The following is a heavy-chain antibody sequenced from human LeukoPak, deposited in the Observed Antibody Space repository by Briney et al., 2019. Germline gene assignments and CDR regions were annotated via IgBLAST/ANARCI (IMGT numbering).Heavy chain of an antibody. V-gene: IGHV3-30*02. J-gene: IGHJ3*02. Sequence: PGGSLRLSCAASGFTFSSYGMRWVRQAPGKGLEWVAFIRYDGSNKYYADSVKGRFTISRDNSKNTLYLQTNSLRAEDTAVYYCAKELVSSSWYGDAFDIWGQGTMVTVSS. CDR1: GFTFSSYG. D-gene: IGHD6-13*01. CDR2: IRYDGSNK. CDR3: AKELVSSSWYGDAFDI.